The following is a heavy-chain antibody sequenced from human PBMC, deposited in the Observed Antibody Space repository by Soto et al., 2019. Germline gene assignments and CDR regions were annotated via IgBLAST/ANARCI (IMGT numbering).Heavy chain of an antibody. J-gene: IGHJ5*02. CDR3: AVVDSTGNWFDP. V-gene: IGHV4-39*01. CDR2: MYYSGTT. D-gene: IGHD3-22*01. CDR1: GGSISSSDFY. Sequence: QLQLQESGPGLVKPSETLSLTCTVSGGSISSSDFYWGWLRQPPGKGLDFIGSMYYSGTTYYNPPLKKRITISVDTSKNQFSLKLISVTAADTAVYYCAVVDSTGNWFDPWGQGALVTVSS.